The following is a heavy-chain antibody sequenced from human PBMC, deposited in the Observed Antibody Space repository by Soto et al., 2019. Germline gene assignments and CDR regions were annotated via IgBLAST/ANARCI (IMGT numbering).Heavy chain of an antibody. CDR3: PREEQQLVIDY. CDR1: GFTFSSYS. J-gene: IGHJ4*02. CDR2: ISSNGNYI. V-gene: IGHV3-21*01. D-gene: IGHD6-13*01. Sequence: GGSRRLSCAASGFTFSSYSMNCVRQAPGKGLEWVSSISSNGNYIYYADSVKGRFTISRDNAQNSLYLQMDSLSAEDTAVYYCPREEQQLVIDYWGQGTLVTVSS.